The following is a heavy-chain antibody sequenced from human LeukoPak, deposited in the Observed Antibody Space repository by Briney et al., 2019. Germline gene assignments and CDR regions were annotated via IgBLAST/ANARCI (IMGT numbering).Heavy chain of an antibody. D-gene: IGHD2-15*01. CDR3: ARSRGWYYFDY. J-gene: IGHJ4*02. Sequence: ASVKVSCRASGYTFTTYGISWVRQAPGQGLEWMAWISAYNGNTNYAQKVQGRVTMTTDTSTSTAYMELRSLRSDDTAVYYCARSRGWYYFDYWGQGTLVTVSS. V-gene: IGHV1-18*01. CDR1: GYTFTTYG. CDR2: ISAYNGNT.